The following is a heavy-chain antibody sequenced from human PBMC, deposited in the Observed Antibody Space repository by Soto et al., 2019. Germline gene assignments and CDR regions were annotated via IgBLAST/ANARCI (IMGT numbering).Heavy chain of an antibody. CDR1: GFTVSSNY. CDR2: IYSGGST. V-gene: IGHV3-53*01. J-gene: IGHJ6*02. D-gene: IGHD3-10*01. CDR3: ARVLLWFGSGMDV. Sequence: PGGSLRLSCAASGFTVSSNYMSWVRQAPGKGLEWVSVIYSGGSTYYADSVKGRFTISRDNSKNTLYLQMNSLRAEDTAVYYCARVLLWFGSGMDVWGQGTTVTVSS.